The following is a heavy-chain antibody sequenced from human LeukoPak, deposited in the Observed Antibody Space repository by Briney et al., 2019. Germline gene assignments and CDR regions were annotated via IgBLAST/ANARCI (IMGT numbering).Heavy chain of an antibody. CDR1: GFTFSSYA. J-gene: IGHJ6*02. CDR3: AKVDGDYYYYGMDV. V-gene: IGHV3-23*01. D-gene: IGHD4-17*01. CDR2: ISGSGGSS. Sequence: PGGSLRLSCAASGFTFSSYAMSWVRQAPGKGLEWVSAISGSGGSSYYAGSVKGRCTISRDNSKNTLYLQMNSLRAEDTAVYYCAKVDGDYYYYGMDVWGQGTTVTVSS.